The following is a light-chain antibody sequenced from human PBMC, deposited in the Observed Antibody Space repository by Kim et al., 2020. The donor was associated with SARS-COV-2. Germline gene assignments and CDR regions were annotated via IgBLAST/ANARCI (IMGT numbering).Light chain of an antibody. Sequence: SASVGDRVTITGRASQNIGTWLAWYHQRPGMAPRVLIYEASTLQTGVPPRFSGSGSGTEFTLTISSLQSDDFGVYHCQQYNSYWTFGQGTKVDIK. CDR1: QNIGTW. J-gene: IGKJ1*01. CDR2: EAS. V-gene: IGKV1-5*03. CDR3: QQYNSYWT.